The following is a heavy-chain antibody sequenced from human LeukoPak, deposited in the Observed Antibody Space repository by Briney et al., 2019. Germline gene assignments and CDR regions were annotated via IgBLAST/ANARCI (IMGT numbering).Heavy chain of an antibody. CDR2: FDPEDGET. CDR3: ATEGREQQLVQGGFDY. CDR1: GYTLTELS. Sequence: EASVKVSCKVSGYTLTELSMHWVRQAPAKGVEWMGGFDPEDGETIYAQKFHGRATMTEDTSTNTAYMEMSSLRSEDTAVYYCATEGREQQLVQGGFDYWGQGTLVTVSS. V-gene: IGHV1-24*01. D-gene: IGHD6-13*01. J-gene: IGHJ4*02.